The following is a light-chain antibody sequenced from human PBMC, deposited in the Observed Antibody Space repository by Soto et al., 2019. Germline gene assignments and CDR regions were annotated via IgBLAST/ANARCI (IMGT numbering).Light chain of an antibody. CDR3: QQYDNSPLT. CDR2: GAS. V-gene: IGKV3-20*01. Sequence: IVLTQSPNTLSLSPGERAALSCRASQSVSSNYLAWYQQKPGQAPRLLIFGASNRATGIADRFSGSGSGTDFTLTISRLEPEDFAVYYCQQYDNSPLTFGGGSMADVK. CDR1: QSVSSNY. J-gene: IGKJ4*01.